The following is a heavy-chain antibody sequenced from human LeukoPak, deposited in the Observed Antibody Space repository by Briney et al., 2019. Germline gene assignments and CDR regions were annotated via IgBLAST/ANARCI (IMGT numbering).Heavy chain of an antibody. J-gene: IGHJ4*02. Sequence: GGSLRLSCAASGFSFDDYAMHWVRQAPGKGLEWVSGINRNSENVGYADAVQGRFIISRDNAKNSLYLQMNSLRPEDTALYYCAKDLGGYGPYFNNWGQGALVTVSS. CDR3: AKDLGGYGPYFNN. CDR2: INRNSENV. CDR1: GFSFDDYA. V-gene: IGHV3-9*01. D-gene: IGHD5-12*01.